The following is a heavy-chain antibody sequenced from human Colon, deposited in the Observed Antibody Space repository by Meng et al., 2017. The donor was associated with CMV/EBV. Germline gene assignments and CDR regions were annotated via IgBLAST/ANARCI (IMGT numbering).Heavy chain of an antibody. CDR1: GITFSDYA. J-gene: IGHJ6*02. D-gene: IGHD2-15*01. CDR3: GRDPGLPNGIDD. V-gene: IGHV3-23*01. Sequence: GGSLRLSCATSGITFSDYALNWVRQAPGKGLEWVSVIYSGGGTYYADSVKGRFTISRDSSENKVNLQMNGLRAEDTAVYYCGRDPGLPNGIDDWGQGTTVTVSS. CDR2: IYSGGGT.